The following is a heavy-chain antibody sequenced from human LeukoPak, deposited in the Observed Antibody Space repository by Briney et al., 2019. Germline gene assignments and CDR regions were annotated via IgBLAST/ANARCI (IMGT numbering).Heavy chain of an antibody. CDR2: VNSDGSTT. CDR3: ARVGFSGYDLLDS. Sequence: GGSLRLSCAASGFTFSSYWMHWVRQAPGKGLVWVSRVNSDGSTTNYADSVKGRFTISRDNAKNTLYLQMNSLRPEHTAVYYCARVGFSGYDLLDSWGQGTLVTVSS. J-gene: IGHJ4*02. CDR1: GFTFSSYW. D-gene: IGHD5-12*01. V-gene: IGHV3-74*01.